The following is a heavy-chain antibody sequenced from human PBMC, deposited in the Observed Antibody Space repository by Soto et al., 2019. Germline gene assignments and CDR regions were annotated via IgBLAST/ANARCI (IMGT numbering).Heavy chain of an antibody. CDR2: VPNRGSDT. CDR3: AKGTVTHAHSDRDYYAMDV. Sequence: QVQLVESGGGVVQPGRSLRLSCAASGYSLSSYDIHWVRQAPGKGLEWVALVPNRGSDTYYVASVKGRFTVSRDNSKNKAYLQMSSLRVEDTAVYCCAKGTVTHAHSDRDYYAMDVWGQGTTVTVSS. V-gene: IGHV3-30*18. J-gene: IGHJ6*02. CDR1: GYSLSSYD. D-gene: IGHD4-17*01.